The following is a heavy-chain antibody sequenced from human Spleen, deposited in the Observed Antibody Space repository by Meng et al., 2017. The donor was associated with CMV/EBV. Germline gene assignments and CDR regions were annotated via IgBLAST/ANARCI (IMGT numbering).Heavy chain of an antibody. CDR3: ARGIMAQYYYYGMDV. Sequence: GESLKISCAASGFTFSSYAMHWVRQAPGKGLEWVAFIRYDGSNKYYADSVKGRFTISRDNSKNTLYLQMNSLRAEDTAVYYCARGIMAQYYYYGMDVWGQGTTVTVSS. CDR2: IRYDGSNK. D-gene: IGHD3-16*01. CDR1: GFTFSSYA. J-gene: IGHJ6*02. V-gene: IGHV3-30*02.